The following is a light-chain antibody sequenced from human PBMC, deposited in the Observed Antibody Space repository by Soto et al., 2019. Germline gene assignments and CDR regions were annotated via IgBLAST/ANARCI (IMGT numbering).Light chain of an antibody. J-gene: IGLJ2*01. Sequence: QSALTQPASVSGSPGQSITISCTGTSSDIGAYNYVSWYQRHPGEAPRLMIYDVTNRPSGVSNRFSGSKSGNTASLTISGLQAEDEADYYCCSYTSSSVLVVFGGGTKLTVL. V-gene: IGLV2-14*01. CDR3: CSYTSSSVLVV. CDR1: SSDIGAYNY. CDR2: DVT.